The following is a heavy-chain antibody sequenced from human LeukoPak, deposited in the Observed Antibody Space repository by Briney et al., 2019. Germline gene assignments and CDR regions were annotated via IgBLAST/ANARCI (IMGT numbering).Heavy chain of an antibody. CDR3: ARNMVRGVRRPNYFDY. Sequence: SETLSLTCAVNGGSFSGYYWSWIRQPPGKGLEWIGSIYHSGSTYYNPSLKSRVTISVDTSKNQFSLKLSSVTATDTAVYYCARNMVRGVRRPNYFDYWGQGTLVTVSS. D-gene: IGHD3-10*01. CDR1: GGSFSGYY. J-gene: IGHJ4*02. CDR2: IYHSGST. V-gene: IGHV4-34*01.